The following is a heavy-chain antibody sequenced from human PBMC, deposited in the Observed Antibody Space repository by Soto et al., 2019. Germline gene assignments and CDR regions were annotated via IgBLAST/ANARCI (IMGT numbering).Heavy chain of an antibody. CDR2: INPNDGGI. V-gene: IGHV1-2*02. J-gene: IGHJ5*02. Sequence: QVQLVQSGAEVKEPGASVTVSCKTSGYTFTGYHIHWVRQAPGQGLEWMGWINPNDGGITYAQKFQERVTLTSDTSISTDYTDLRGRTSDDTAVYYCARDFGLSEEKWTAAYNWIDPWGRGTLVTVSS. CDR3: ARDFGLSEEKWTAAYNWIDP. CDR1: GYTFTGYH. D-gene: IGHD2-8*01.